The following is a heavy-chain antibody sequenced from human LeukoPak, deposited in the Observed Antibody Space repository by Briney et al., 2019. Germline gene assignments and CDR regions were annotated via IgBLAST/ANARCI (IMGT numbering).Heavy chain of an antibody. D-gene: IGHD3-10*01. J-gene: IGHJ4*02. Sequence: GGSLRLSCAASGFTFSSYWMSWVRQAPGKGLEWVANMKQDGSEKYYVDSVKGRFTISRNNAKNSLYLQMNSLRAEDTAVYYCARDLGFGELLIDYWGQGTLVTVSS. V-gene: IGHV3-7*03. CDR2: MKQDGSEK. CDR1: GFTFSSYW. CDR3: ARDLGFGELLIDY.